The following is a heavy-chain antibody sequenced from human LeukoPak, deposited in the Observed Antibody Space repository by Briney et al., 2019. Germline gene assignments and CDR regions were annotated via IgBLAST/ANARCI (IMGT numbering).Heavy chain of an antibody. J-gene: IGHJ4*02. CDR3: ARAPDDYDFWSGPFDY. CDR2: ISAYSGNT. Sequence: ASVKVSCKASGYTFTKYGISWVRQAPGQGLEWMGWISAYSGNTNYAQNLQGRVTMTTVTSTSTAYMELRSLRSDDTAVYYCARAPDDYDFWSGPFDYWGRGTLVTVSS. V-gene: IGHV1-18*01. CDR1: GYTFTKYG. D-gene: IGHD3-3*01.